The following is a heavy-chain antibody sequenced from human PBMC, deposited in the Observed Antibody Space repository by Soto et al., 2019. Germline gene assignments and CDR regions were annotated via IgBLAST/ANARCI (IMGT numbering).Heavy chain of an antibody. CDR3: ARGSHGDYVGAALGY. Sequence: QVQLVQSGAEVKKPGASVKVSCKASAYTFTGYFVQWVRQAPGQGLEWMGWINPKSGGTNYAQKCQGWVSMTSDTSISTVYMEMNRLRSDDTAVYYCARGSHGDYVGAALGYWGQGTLVTVSS. CDR2: INPKSGGT. J-gene: IGHJ4*02. CDR1: AYTFTGYF. D-gene: IGHD4-17*01. V-gene: IGHV1-2*04.